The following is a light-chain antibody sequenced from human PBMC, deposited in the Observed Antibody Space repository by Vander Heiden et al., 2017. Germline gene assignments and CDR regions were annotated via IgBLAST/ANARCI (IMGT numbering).Light chain of an antibody. V-gene: IGKV1-5*03. J-gene: IGKJ3*01. Sequence: DIQMTQSPSTLSASVGDRVTITCRASQSISSWLAWYQQKPGKAPKLLIYKASSLESGVPSRFSGSGSGTEFTLTISSLQPDDFATYYCQQYNSYSFTFGPETKVDIK. CDR1: QSISSW. CDR3: QQYNSYSFT. CDR2: KAS.